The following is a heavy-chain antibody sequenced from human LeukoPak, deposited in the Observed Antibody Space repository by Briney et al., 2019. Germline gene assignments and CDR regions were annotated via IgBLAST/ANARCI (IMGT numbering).Heavy chain of an antibody. J-gene: IGHJ5*02. CDR1: GYTFTGYY. V-gene: IGHV1-2*02. D-gene: IGHD2-2*01. CDR2: INPNSGGT. Sequence: ASVKVSCKASGYTFTGYYMHWVRQAPGQGLEWMGWINPNSGGTNYAQKFQGRVTMTRDTSISTAYMELSRLRSDDTAVYYCARDRGDCSSTSCYSYNWFDPWGQGTLVTVSS. CDR3: ARDRGDCSSTSCYSYNWFDP.